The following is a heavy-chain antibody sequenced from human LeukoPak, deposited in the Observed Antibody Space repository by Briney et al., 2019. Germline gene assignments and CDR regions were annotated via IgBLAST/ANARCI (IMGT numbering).Heavy chain of an antibody. CDR3: ARGLLGATGRLY. V-gene: IGHV3-7*01. Sequence: GGSLRLSCGASGFTFSSYWMSWVRQAPGKGLEWVANIKQDGSEKYYVDSVKGRFTISRDNAKNSLYLQMNSLRAEDTAVYYCARGLLGATGRLYWGQGTLVTVSS. D-gene: IGHD1-26*01. CDR2: IKQDGSEK. CDR1: GFTFSSYW. J-gene: IGHJ4*02.